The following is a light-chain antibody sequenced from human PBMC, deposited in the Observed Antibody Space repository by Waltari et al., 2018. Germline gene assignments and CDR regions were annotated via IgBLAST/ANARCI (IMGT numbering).Light chain of an antibody. CDR1: RSYVGAYNY. V-gene: IGLV2-14*03. Sequence: QSALPQPPSVSVSPGQSITISSTVTRSYVGAYNYVSCYQQHPGKAPKLMIFDVSNRPSGVSNRFSGSKSGNTASLTISGLQAEDEADYYCSSYISSSTLELFGGGTSLTVL. J-gene: IGLJ2*01. CDR2: DVS. CDR3: SSYISSSTLEL.